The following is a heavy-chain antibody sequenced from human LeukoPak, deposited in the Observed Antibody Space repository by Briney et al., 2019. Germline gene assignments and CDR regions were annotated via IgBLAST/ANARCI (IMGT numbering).Heavy chain of an antibody. CDR2: IWYDGSNK. D-gene: IGHD3-16*01. V-gene: IGHV3-33*01. CDR3: ARDSYHRAHQGYYFDY. CDR1: GFTLSSYG. Sequence: PGGSLRLSCAASGFTLSSYGMHWVRQAPGKGLEWVAVIWYDGSNKYYADSVKGRFTISRDNSKNTPYLQMNSLRAEDTAVYYCARDSYHRAHQGYYFDYWGQGTLVTVSS. J-gene: IGHJ4*02.